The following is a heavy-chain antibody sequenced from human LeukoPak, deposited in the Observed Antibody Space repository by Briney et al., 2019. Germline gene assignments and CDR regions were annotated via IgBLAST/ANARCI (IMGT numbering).Heavy chain of an antibody. D-gene: IGHD6-19*01. CDR3: ARVLRIAVAGTVDY. CDR2: IYYSGST. Sequence: PSETLSLTCTVSGGSISSGDYYWRWIRQPPGKGLEWIGYIYYSGSTYYNPSLKSRVTISVDTSKNQFSLKLSSVTVADTAVYYCARVLRIAVAGTVDYWGQGTLVTVSS. J-gene: IGHJ4*02. CDR1: GGSISSGDYY. V-gene: IGHV4-30-4*01.